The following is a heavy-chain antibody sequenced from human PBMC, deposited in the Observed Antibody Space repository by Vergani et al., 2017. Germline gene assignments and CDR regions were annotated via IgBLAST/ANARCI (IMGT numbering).Heavy chain of an antibody. V-gene: IGHV3-9*01. CDR2: ISWNSGSI. Sequence: VQLVESGGGLVQPGGSLRLSCAASGFTFDDYAMHWVRQAPGKGLEWVSGISWNSGSIGYADSVKGRFTISRDNAKNSLYLQMNSLRAEDTALYYCAKDIGCSGGSCYSGYYYYGMDVWGQGTTVTVSS. CDR1: GFTFDDYA. CDR3: AKDIGCSGGSCYSGYYYYGMDV. D-gene: IGHD2-15*01. J-gene: IGHJ6*02.